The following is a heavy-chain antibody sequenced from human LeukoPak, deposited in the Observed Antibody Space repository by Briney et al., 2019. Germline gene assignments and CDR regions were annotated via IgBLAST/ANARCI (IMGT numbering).Heavy chain of an antibody. CDR1: GGSFSGYY. V-gene: IGHV4-34*01. J-gene: IGHJ4*02. CDR3: ASGGVYYYDSSGYTGDY. Sequence: SETLSLTCAVYGGSFSGYYWSWIRQPPGKGLEWIGEINHSGSTNYNPPLKSRVTISVDTSKNQFSLKLSSVTAADTAVYYCASGGVYYYDSSGYTGDYWGQGTLVTVSS. CDR2: INHSGST. D-gene: IGHD3-22*01.